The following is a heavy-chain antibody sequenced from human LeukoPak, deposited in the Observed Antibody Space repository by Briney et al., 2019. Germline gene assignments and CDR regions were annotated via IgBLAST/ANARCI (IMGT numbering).Heavy chain of an antibody. V-gene: IGHV3-23*01. D-gene: IGHD6-19*01. CDR3: AKSTSSGWTYYFDY. CDR1: GFTFSSYG. CDR2: IRDTGGIT. Sequence: GGSLRLSCEASGFTFSSYGMTWVRQAPGKGLEWVSTIRDTGGITYYADSVKGRFTISRDNSKNTLYLQMHSLRAEDTAVYYCAKSTSSGWTYYFDYWGQGTLVTVS. J-gene: IGHJ4*02.